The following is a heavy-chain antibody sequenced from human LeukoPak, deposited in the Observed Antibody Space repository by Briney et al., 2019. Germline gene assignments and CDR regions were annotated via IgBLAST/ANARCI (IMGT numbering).Heavy chain of an antibody. Sequence: PGGSLRLSCAASGFTFDDYAMHWVRQAPGKGLEWVSGISWNSGIIDYADSVKGRFTISRDNAKNSLYLQMNSLRTEDTAFYYCAKDILAVASAFDLWGQGTMVTVSS. CDR1: GFTFDDYA. CDR2: ISWNSGII. V-gene: IGHV3-9*01. CDR3: AKDILAVASAFDL. J-gene: IGHJ3*01. D-gene: IGHD4-23*01.